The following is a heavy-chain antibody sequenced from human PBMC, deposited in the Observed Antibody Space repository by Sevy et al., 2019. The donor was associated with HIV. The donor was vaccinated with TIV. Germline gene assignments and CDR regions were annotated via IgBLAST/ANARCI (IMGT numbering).Heavy chain of an antibody. J-gene: IGHJ6*02. Sequence: GGSLRLSCAASGFTFSSYGMHWVRQAPGKGLEWVAVIWYDGSNKYYADSVKGRFTISRDNSKNTLYLQMNSLRAEDTAVYYCARDGGYSSGWYPYYYYGMDVWGQGTTVTVSS. V-gene: IGHV3-33*01. CDR3: ARDGGYSSGWYPYYYYGMDV. CDR1: GFTFSSYG. CDR2: IWYDGSNK. D-gene: IGHD6-19*01.